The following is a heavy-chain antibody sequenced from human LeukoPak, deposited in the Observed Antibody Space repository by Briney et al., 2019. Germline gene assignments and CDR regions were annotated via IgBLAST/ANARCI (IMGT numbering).Heavy chain of an antibody. CDR3: ARGSGVVIIGGNWFDP. CDR2: ISCNSGSI. Sequence: APGXXXEWVSGISCNSGSIGYADSVKARFTISRDNAKNSLYLQMNSLRAEDTALYYCARGSGVVIIGGNWFDPWGQGTLVTVSS. J-gene: IGHJ5*02. V-gene: IGHV3-9*01. D-gene: IGHD3-3*01.